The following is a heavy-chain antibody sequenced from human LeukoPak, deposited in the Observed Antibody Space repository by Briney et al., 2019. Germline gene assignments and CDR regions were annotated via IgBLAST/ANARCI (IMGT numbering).Heavy chain of an antibody. D-gene: IGHD3-22*01. CDR2: IYYSGST. V-gene: IGHV4-59*01. CDR1: GGSISSYY. Sequence: PSETLSLTCTVSGGSISSYYWSWIRQPPGKGLEWIGYIYYSGSTNYNPSPKSRVTISVDTSKNQFSLKLSSVTAADTAVYYCARDGHDSSGYYSNAFDIWGQGTMVTVSS. CDR3: ARDGHDSSGYYSNAFDI. J-gene: IGHJ3*02.